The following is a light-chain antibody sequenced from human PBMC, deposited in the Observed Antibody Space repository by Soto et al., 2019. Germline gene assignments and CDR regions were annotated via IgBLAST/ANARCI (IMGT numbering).Light chain of an antibody. V-gene: IGKV3-20*01. CDR1: QSISSSY. Sequence: VLTQSPGTLSLSPGERATLSCRASQSISSSYLAWYQQKPGQAPRLLIYGTSSRPTGIPDRFTGSGSGTDFTLTISSLQSEDFAVYYCHQYGMSPWTFGQGTRLEIK. CDR3: HQYGMSPWT. CDR2: GTS. J-gene: IGKJ5*01.